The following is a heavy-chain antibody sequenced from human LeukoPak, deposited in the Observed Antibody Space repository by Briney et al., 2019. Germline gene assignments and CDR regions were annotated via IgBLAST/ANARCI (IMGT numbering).Heavy chain of an antibody. V-gene: IGHV3-21*01. CDR1: GFTFSSYS. Sequence: GGSLRLSCAASGFTFSSYSMNWVRQAPGKGLEWVSSISSSSSYIYYADSVKGRFTISRDNAKNSLYLQMNSLRAEDTAVYYCARDRQQQLDDYYYYYMDVWGKGTTVTVSS. J-gene: IGHJ6*03. CDR2: ISSSSSYI. D-gene: IGHD6-13*01. CDR3: ARDRQQQLDDYYYYYMDV.